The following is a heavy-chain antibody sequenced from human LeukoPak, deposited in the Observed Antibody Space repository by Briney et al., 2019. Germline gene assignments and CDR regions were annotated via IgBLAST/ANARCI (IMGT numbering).Heavy chain of an antibody. CDR1: GFTFSNYD. V-gene: IGHV3-13*04. Sequence: GSLRLSCAASGFTFSNYDMHWVRQATGKGLEWVSAIGTAGDTYYQGSVGGRFTMSRENAKNSLYLQMNSLTAGDTAVYYCARGADTHFDYWGQGILVTVSS. CDR2: IGTAGDT. CDR3: ARGADTHFDY. D-gene: IGHD2-15*01. J-gene: IGHJ4*02.